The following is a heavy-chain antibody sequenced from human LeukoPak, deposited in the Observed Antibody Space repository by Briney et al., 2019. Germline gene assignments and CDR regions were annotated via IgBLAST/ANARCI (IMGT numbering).Heavy chain of an antibody. CDR1: GFTVSSNY. CDR3: ARSSSN. V-gene: IGHV3-66*01. CDR2: IYSGGAT. D-gene: IGHD6-6*01. Sequence: PGGSLRLSCAGSGFTVSSNYMSWVRQAPGKGLEWVSVIYSGGATYYADSVKGRFTISRDNSKNTLYLQMNGLTAEDTAVYYCARSSSNWGQGTLVTVSS. J-gene: IGHJ4*02.